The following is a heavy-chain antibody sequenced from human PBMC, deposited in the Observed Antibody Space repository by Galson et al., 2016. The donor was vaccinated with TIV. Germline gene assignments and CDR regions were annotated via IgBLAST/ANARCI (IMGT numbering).Heavy chain of an antibody. CDR3: ARAPDYGGNFGGTGETHSYYFHY. CDR2: ISFTGGST. Sequence: SLRLSCAASGFTFTTYAMNWVRQAPGKGLEWVSSISFTGGSTYYADSVKGRFTVPRDNSKNTLYVQMNSLRAEDTAVYYCARAPDYGGNFGGTGETHSYYFHYWGQGTLVTVSS. CDR1: GFTFTTYA. J-gene: IGHJ4*02. V-gene: IGHV3-23*01. D-gene: IGHD4-23*01.